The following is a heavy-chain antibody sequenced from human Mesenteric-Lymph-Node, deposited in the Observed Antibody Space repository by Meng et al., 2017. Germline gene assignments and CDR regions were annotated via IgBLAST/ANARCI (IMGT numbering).Heavy chain of an antibody. CDR1: EFDFTNYW. CDR2: IYPGDSDT. CDR3: ARGGLEAVGDY. J-gene: IGHJ4*02. V-gene: IGHV5-51*01. Sequence: GESLKISCKASEFDFTNYWIGWVRQTPGKGLEWMGIIYPGDSDTRYSPSFQGQVTISADKSISTAYLQWSSLKASDTAMYYCARGGLEAVGDYWGQGTLVTVSS. D-gene: IGHD6-19*01.